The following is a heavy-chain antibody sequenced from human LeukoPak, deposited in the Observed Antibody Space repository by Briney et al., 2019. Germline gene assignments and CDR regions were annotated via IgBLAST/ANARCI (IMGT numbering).Heavy chain of an antibody. CDR3: ARSYYGSGSYFTNWFDP. CDR2: ISSSGSTI. V-gene: IGHV3-11*01. Sequence: GGSLRLSCAASGFTFSDYYMSWIRQAPGKGREWVSYISSSGSTIYYADSVKGRFTIARDNAKNSLYLQMNSLRAEDTAVYYCARSYYGSGSYFTNWFDPWGQGTLVTVSS. CDR1: GFTFSDYY. J-gene: IGHJ5*02. D-gene: IGHD3-10*01.